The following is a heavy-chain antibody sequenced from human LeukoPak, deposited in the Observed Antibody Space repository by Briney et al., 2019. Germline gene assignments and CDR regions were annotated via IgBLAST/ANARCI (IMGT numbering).Heavy chain of an antibody. CDR2: ISGSGSNT. CDR3: AKKYSTGPDP. V-gene: IGHV3-23*01. CDR1: GFTFSSYA. Sequence: GGSLRLSCAASGFTFSSYAMSWVRQARGEGLEWVSDISGSGSNTYYADSVKGRFTISRDNSKNTLYLQMNSLRVEDTAVYYCAKKYSTGPDPWGQGNLVTVSS. D-gene: IGHD1-26*01. J-gene: IGHJ5*02.